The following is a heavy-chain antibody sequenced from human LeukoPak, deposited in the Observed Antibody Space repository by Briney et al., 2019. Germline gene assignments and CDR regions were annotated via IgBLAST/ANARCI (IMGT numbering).Heavy chain of an antibody. CDR2: INPNSGGT. J-gene: IGHJ5*02. D-gene: IGHD3-3*01. Sequence: ASVKVSCKASGYTFACYYMHWARQAPGQGLEGRGWINPNSGGTNYAQKFQGRVTMTRDTSISTAYMELSRLRSDDTAVYYCARAVTLRFLEWLSNYNWFDPWGQGTLVTVSS. V-gene: IGHV1-2*02. CDR1: GYTFACYY. CDR3: ARAVTLRFLEWLSNYNWFDP.